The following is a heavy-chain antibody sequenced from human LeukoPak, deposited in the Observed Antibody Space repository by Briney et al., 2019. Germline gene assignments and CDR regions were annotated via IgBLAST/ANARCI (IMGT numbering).Heavy chain of an antibody. CDR3: ARGSKVPRVLGFLYYYGSGSYYTFDY. V-gene: IGHV1-8*01. Sequence: GASVKVSCKASGYTFTSYDINWVRQATGQGLEWMGWMNPNSGNTGYAQKFQGRVTMTRNTSISTAYMELSSPRSEDTAVYYCARGSKVPRVLGFLYYYGSGSYYTFDYWGQGTLVTVSS. CDR2: MNPNSGNT. J-gene: IGHJ4*02. CDR1: GYTFTSYD. D-gene: IGHD3-10*01.